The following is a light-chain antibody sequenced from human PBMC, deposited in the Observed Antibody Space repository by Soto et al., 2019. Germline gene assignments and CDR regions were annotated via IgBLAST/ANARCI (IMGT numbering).Light chain of an antibody. CDR2: DAS. V-gene: IGKV1-5*01. J-gene: IGKJ5*01. CDR1: QTISSW. CDR3: EQTYSTPVT. Sequence: QMTQYPSTLPASLGDRSTSTGRASQTISSWLAWYQQNPGKAPDLLIYDASRLAGGVPSRFSGSVSGTDFTLTISSLEPEDFATYYCEQTYSTPVTFGQGTRLEI.